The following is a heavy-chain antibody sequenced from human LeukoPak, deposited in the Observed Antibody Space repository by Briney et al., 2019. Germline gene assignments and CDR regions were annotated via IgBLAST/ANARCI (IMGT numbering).Heavy chain of an antibody. CDR1: GGSISSSTYY. CDR3: ARENISSGFDFDY. Sequence: PSETLSLTCTVSGGSISSSTYYWGWIRQPPGKGLEWIGRIYYSGSTYYIPSLKSRFTISLDTSKNQFSLKLSSVTAADTAVYYCARENISSGFDFDYWGQGTLVTVSS. CDR2: IYYSGST. D-gene: IGHD6-19*01. V-gene: IGHV4-39*07. J-gene: IGHJ4*02.